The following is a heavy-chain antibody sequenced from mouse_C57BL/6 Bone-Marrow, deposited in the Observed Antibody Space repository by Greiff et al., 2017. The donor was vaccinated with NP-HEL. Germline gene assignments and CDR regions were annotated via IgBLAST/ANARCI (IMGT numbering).Heavy chain of an antibody. V-gene: IGHV5-6*01. Sequence: EVKLQESGGDLVKPGGSLKLSCAASGFTFSSYGMSWVRQTPDKRLEWVATISSGGSYTYYPDSVKGRFTISRDNAKNTLYLQMSSLKSEDTAMYYCARHDPYAMDYWGQGTSVTVSS. J-gene: IGHJ4*01. CDR1: GFTFSSYG. CDR2: ISSGGSYT. CDR3: ARHDPYAMDY.